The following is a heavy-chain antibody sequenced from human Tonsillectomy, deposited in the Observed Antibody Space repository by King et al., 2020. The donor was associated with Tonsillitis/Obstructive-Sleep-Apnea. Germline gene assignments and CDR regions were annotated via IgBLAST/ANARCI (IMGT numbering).Heavy chain of an antibody. CDR3: ARDSLDIVVVPAEDNWFDP. Sequence: VQLVESGGGVVQPGRSLRLSCAASGFTFSSYAMHWVRQAPGKGLEWVAVKSYDGSNKYYADSVKGRFTISRDNSKNTLYLQMNSLRAEDTAVYYCARDSLDIVVVPAEDNWFDPWGQGTLVTVSS. CDR1: GFTFSSYA. CDR2: KSYDGSNK. D-gene: IGHD2-2*01. J-gene: IGHJ5*02. V-gene: IGHV3-30*04.